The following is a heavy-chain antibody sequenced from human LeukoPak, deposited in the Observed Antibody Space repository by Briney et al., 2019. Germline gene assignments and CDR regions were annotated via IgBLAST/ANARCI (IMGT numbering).Heavy chain of an antibody. CDR2: IYYSGST. V-gene: IGHV4-59*01. D-gene: IGHD6-6*01. Sequence: SETLSLTCTVSGGSISSNYWSWIRQPPGKGLDWIGYIYYSGSTNYNPSLKSRATISVDTSKNQFSLRVSSVTAADTAVYYCAREYSSSSYVELWGQGTLVTVSS. CDR3: AREYSSSSYVEL. CDR1: GGSISSNY. J-gene: IGHJ4*02.